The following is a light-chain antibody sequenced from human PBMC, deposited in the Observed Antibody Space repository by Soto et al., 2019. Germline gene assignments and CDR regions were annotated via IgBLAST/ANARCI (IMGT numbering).Light chain of an antibody. CDR3: SSYAGTSTYV. V-gene: IGLV2-11*01. Sequence: QSALTQPRSVSGSPGQSVTFSCTGTSSDVGGFNYVSWYQQRPGKAPKLIISDVNERPSGVPDRFSGSKSGNTASLTISGLRAEDEADYFCSSYAGTSTYVFGSGTKLTVL. J-gene: IGLJ1*01. CDR2: DVN. CDR1: SSDVGGFNY.